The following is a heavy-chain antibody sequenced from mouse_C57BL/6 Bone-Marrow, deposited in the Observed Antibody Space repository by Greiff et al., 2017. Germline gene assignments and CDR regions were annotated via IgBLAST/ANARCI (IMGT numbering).Heavy chain of an antibody. CDR3: AISIYYGSSFDY. Sequence: VQLQQPGAELVKPGASVKMSCKASGYTFTSYWITWVKQRPGQGLEWIGDIYPGSGSTNYNEKFKSKATLTVDKSSSTAYMQLSSLTSEDSAVYYCAISIYYGSSFDYWGQGTTLTVSS. CDR1: GYTFTSYW. J-gene: IGHJ2*01. CDR2: IYPGSGST. V-gene: IGHV1-55*01. D-gene: IGHD1-1*01.